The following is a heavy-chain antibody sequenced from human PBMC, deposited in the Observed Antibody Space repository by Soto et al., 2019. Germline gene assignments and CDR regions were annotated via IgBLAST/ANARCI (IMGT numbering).Heavy chain of an antibody. Sequence: PSETLSLTCTVSGGSISSSSYYWGWIRQPPGKGLEWIGSIYYSGSTYYNPSLKSRVTISVDTSKNQFSLKLSSVTAADTAVYYCATSSGRYTWFDPWGQGTLVTVSS. CDR2: IYYSGST. V-gene: IGHV4-39*01. CDR1: GGSISSSSYY. D-gene: IGHD3-10*01. J-gene: IGHJ5*02. CDR3: ATSSGRYTWFDP.